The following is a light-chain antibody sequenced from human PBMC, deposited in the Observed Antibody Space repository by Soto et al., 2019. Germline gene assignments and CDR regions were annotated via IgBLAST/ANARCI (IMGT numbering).Light chain of an antibody. CDR1: SSDVGSYNL. V-gene: IGLV2-23*01. CDR3: CSYAGSSTLV. CDR2: EGS. Sequence: QSALTQPASVSGSPEQSITISCTGTSSDVGSYNLVSWYQQHPGKAPKLMIYEGSKRPSGVSNRFSVSKSGNTAALTISWLQAEDEADYYCCSYAGSSTLVFGGGTKLDVL. J-gene: IGLJ2*01.